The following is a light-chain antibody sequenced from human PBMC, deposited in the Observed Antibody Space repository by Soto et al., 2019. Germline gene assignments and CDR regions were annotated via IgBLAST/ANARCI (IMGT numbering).Light chain of an antibody. CDR1: QGISSF. J-gene: IGKJ5*01. CDR2: AAS. V-gene: IGKV1-9*01. Sequence: PSTLSASVGDRVTITCRASQGISSFLAWYQQKPGKAPNLLMYAASTLQSGVPSRFSGGESGTEYTLTISSLQPEDSATYYCQQLYIFPLTFGQGTRLEIK. CDR3: QQLYIFPLT.